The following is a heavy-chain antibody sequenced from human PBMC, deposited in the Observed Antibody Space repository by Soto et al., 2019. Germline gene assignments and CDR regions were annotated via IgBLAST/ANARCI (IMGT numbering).Heavy chain of an antibody. D-gene: IGHD3-9*01. CDR3: ARGFDILTFGFCLDY. CDR2: MYFSGFYSGST. Sequence: TSETLSLTCTVSGGYMSSSSYYWGWIRQPPGKGLEWIANMYFSGFYSGSTSYNPSLESRVTISVDTSKNQFSLQVSYVTAADTAVYYCARGFDILTFGFCLDYWGQGTLVTVSS. V-gene: IGHV4-39*01. J-gene: IGHJ4*02. CDR1: GGYMSSSSYY.